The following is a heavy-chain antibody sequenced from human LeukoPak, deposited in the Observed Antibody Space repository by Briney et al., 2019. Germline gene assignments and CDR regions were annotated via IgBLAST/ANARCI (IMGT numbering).Heavy chain of an antibody. D-gene: IGHD1-14*01. CDR2: INPNSGGT. CDR3: ARVSLGRRYFDY. V-gene: IGHV1-2*02. CDR1: GYTFTGYY. J-gene: IGHJ4*02. Sequence: SVKVSCKASGYTFTGYYMHWVRQAPGQGLEWMGWINPNSGGTNYAQKFQGRVTMTRDTSISTAYMELSRLRSDDTAVYYCARVSLGRRYFDYWGQGTLVTVSS.